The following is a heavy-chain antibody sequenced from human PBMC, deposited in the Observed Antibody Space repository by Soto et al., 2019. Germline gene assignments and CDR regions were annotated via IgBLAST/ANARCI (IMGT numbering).Heavy chain of an antibody. D-gene: IGHD6-19*01. CDR1: GGTFSSYT. J-gene: IGHJ3*02. CDR2: IIPILGIA. CDR3: ARITHSSGWFYDAVDI. V-gene: IGHV1-69*02. Sequence: QVQLVQSGAEVKKPGSSVKVSCKASGGTFSSYTISWVRQAPGQGLEWMGRIIPILGIANYAQKFQGRVTITADKSTSTAYMELSSLRSEDTAVYYCARITHSSGWFYDAVDIWGQGTMVTVSS.